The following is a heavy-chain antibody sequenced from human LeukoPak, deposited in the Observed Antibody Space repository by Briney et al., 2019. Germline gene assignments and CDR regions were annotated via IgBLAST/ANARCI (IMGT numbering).Heavy chain of an antibody. V-gene: IGHV4-4*02. CDR3: ARGGGQRPFDY. Sequence: SETLSLTCGVSGGSITNTNYWTWVRQPPGKGLEWIGEVNLQGSTNYNPSLMGRVAIAVDTSENHISLQLTSVTAADTAVYYCARGGGQRPFDYWGQGTLVTVSS. J-gene: IGHJ4*02. CDR1: GGSITNTNY. CDR2: VNLQGST. D-gene: IGHD5-24*01.